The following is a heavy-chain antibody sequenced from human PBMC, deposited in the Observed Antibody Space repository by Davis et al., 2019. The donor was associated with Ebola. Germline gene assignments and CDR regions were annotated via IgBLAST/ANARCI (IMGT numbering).Heavy chain of an antibody. Sequence: HSQTLSLTCAISGDSVSLNSAGWNWIRQSPSRGLEWLGRTYFNSKYYSDYAVSVRGRITINADPSKNQFSLQLNSVTPEDTAVYYCARGWLRGKFDPWGQGTLVTVSS. CDR3: ARGWLRGKFDP. CDR1: GDSVSLNSAG. J-gene: IGHJ5*02. V-gene: IGHV6-1*01. CDR2: TYFNSKYYS. D-gene: IGHD2-15*01.